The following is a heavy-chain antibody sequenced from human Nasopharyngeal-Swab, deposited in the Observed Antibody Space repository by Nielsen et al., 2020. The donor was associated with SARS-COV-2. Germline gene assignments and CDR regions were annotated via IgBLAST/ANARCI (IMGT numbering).Heavy chain of an antibody. V-gene: IGHV3-33*01. Sequence: GGSLRLSCAASGFTFSSYGTHWVRQAPGKGLEWVAVIWYDGSNKYYADSVKGRFTISRDNSKNTLYLQMNSRRAEDTAVYYCARVYSVAGGDDYWGQGTLVTVSS. CDR3: ARVYSVAGGDDY. J-gene: IGHJ4*02. CDR1: GFTFSSYG. D-gene: IGHD6-19*01. CDR2: IWYDGSNK.